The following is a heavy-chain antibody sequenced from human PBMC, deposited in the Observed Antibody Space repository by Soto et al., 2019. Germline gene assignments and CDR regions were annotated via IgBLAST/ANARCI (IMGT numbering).Heavy chain of an antibody. V-gene: IGHV3-7*05. CDR1: GFTFSTYW. D-gene: IGHD3-3*01. J-gene: IGHJ3*02. CDR2: IKKDGSEK. Sequence: GSLSLSCAASGFTFSTYWMTWVRQAPGKGLEWVANIKKDGSEKYYVDSVKGRFTISRDNAKNSLYLQMNSLRAEDTAVYYCARDRGDYDFWSGYSSASDIWGQGTMVTVSS. CDR3: ARDRGDYDFWSGYSSASDI.